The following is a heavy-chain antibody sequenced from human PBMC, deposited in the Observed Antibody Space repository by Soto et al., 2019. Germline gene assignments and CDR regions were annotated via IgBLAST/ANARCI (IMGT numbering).Heavy chain of an antibody. CDR3: ARHLAAGDV. D-gene: IGHD2-8*02. CDR2: INPTGGST. Sequence: QVQLVQSGAEVKKPGASVKVSCKASGYTFINYYIHWVRQAPGHGLEWMAIINPTGGSTNYAQKFPGRLTLTTDTSATTDHMELSSLTSEDTAMYYCARHLAAGDVWGQVTLVTVSS. J-gene: IGHJ4*02. CDR1: GYTFINYY. V-gene: IGHV1-46*01.